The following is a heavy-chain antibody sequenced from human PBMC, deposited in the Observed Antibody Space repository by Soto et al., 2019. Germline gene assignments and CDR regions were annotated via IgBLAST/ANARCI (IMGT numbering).Heavy chain of an antibody. CDR1: GGSISSYY. V-gene: IGHV4-59*08. J-gene: IGHJ4*02. CDR3: ARLEGLATISYYFDF. CDR2: VYNSGST. D-gene: IGHD3-9*01. Sequence: PSETLSLTCTVSGGSISSYYWSWIRQPPGEGLEWIGYVYNSGSTNYNPSLKSRVTISVDTSKNQFSLKLNSVTAADSAVYFCARLEGLATISYYFDFWGQGALVTVSS.